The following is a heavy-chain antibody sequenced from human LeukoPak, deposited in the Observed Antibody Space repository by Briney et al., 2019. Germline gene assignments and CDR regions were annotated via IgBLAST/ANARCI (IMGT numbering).Heavy chain of an antibody. CDR3: AGLGDILSGCHVSYYYYYMDV. CDR1: DDSLTMYY. V-gene: IGHV4-4*09. CDR2: IYPSGST. J-gene: IGHJ6*03. Sequence: PSETLSLTCSVSDDSLTMYYWTWVRQPPGKGLEWVGEIYPSGSTNYNPSLKSRVPISVDKSKNQFSLKLSSVIAADTAVYYCAGLGDILSGCHVSYYYYYMDVWGKGTLVTVSS. D-gene: IGHD3-9*01.